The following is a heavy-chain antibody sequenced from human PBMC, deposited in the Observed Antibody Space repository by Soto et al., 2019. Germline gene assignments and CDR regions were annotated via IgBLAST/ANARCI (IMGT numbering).Heavy chain of an antibody. Sequence: GGSLRLSCASSGFHVTNLYMTWVRKATGKGLEWVSVISSGGSTYYADSVKGRFTISRDNSKNTLYLEMNSLRAGDTAVYYCARDTFGGAYDFCHGGQGTLVTVSS. CDR3: ARDTFGGAYDFCH. D-gene: IGHD3-3*01. V-gene: IGHV3-66*01. CDR1: GFHVTNLY. CDR2: ISSGGST. J-gene: IGHJ4*02.